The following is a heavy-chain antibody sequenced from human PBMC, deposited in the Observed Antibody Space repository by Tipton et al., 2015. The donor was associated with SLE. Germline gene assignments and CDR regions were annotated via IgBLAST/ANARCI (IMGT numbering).Heavy chain of an antibody. D-gene: IGHD3-3*01. CDR3: ARDVPSGDFWSGYLSGNYYYGMDV. Sequence: TLSLTCAVYGGSFSGYYWSWIRQPPGKGLEWIGEINHSGSTNYNPSLKSRVTISVDTSKNQFSLKLSSVTAADTAVYYCARDVPSGDFWSGYLSGNYYYGMDVWGQGTTVTVSS. V-gene: IGHV4-34*01. J-gene: IGHJ6*02. CDR1: GGSFSGYY. CDR2: INHSGST.